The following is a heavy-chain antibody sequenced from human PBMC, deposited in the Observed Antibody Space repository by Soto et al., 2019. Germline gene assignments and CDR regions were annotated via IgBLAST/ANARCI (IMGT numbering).Heavy chain of an antibody. V-gene: IGHV1-69*02. CDR1: GGTFSSYT. CDR3: ARYDSSGYSDY. CDR2: IIPILGIA. J-gene: IGHJ4*02. D-gene: IGHD3-22*01. Sequence: QVQLVQSGAEVKKPGSSVKVACKAYGGTFSSYTISWVRQAPGQGLEWMGRIIPILGIANYAQKFQGRVTITADKSTSTAYMELSSLRSEDTAVYYCARYDSSGYSDYWGQGTLVTVS.